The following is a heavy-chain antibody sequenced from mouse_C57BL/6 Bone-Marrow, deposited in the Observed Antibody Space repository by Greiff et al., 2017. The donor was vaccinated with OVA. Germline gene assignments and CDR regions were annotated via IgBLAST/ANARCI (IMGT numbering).Heavy chain of an antibody. CDR1: GFNIKDDY. V-gene: IGHV14-4*01. CDR2: IDPENGDT. J-gene: IGHJ1*03. CDR3: TTTVYFDV. Sequence: EVKLVESGAELVRPGASVKLSCTASGFNIKDDYMHWVKQRPEQGLEWIGWIDPENGDTEYASKFQGKATITADTSSNTAYLQLSSLTSEDTAVYYCTTTVYFDVWGTGTTVTVSS. D-gene: IGHD1-1*01.